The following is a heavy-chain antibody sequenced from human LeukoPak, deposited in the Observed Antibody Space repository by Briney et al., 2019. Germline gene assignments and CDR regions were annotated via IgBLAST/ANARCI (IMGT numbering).Heavy chain of an antibody. CDR1: GFTFSSYW. V-gene: IGHV3-7*01. J-gene: IGHJ6*02. Sequence: GSLRLSCAASGFTFSSYWMSWVRQAPGKGLEWVANIKQDGSEKYYVDSVKGRFTISRDNAKNSLYLQMNSLRAEDTAVYYCARGSGYDILTGYFFGEVRGMDVWGQGTTVTVSS. CDR2: IKQDGSEK. CDR3: ARGSGYDILTGYFFGEVRGMDV. D-gene: IGHD3-9*01.